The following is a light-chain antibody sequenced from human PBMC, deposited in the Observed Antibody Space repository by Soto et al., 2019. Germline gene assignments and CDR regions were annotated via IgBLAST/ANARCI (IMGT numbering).Light chain of an antibody. J-gene: IGKJ3*01. CDR1: QGISSY. V-gene: IGKV1-9*01. CDR2: AAS. CDR3: QQLNSYPS. Sequence: DIQLTQSPSFLSASVGDRVTITCRASQGISSYLAWYQQKPGKAPKLLIYAASTLQSGVPSRFSGSGSGTEFTLTISSLQPEDFATYYRQQLNSYPSFGPGTKVDIK.